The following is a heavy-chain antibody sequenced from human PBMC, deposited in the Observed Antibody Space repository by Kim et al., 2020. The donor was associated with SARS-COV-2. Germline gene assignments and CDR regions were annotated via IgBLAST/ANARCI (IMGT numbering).Heavy chain of an antibody. CDR2: ISYDGSKT. CDR3: AKDQAHYDILPGLDY. D-gene: IGHD3-9*01. J-gene: IGHJ4*01. V-gene: IGHV3-30*18. Sequence: GGSLRLSCATFGFTFSTYAMHWVRQAPGKGLEYVALISYDGSKTYYGDSVKGRFTISRDNSKNTLSLQMNSLRPEYTAVHYCAKDQAHYDILPGLDYWG. CDR1: GFTFSTYA.